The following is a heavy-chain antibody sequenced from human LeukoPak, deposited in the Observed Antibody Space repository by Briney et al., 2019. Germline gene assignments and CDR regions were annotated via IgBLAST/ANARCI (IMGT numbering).Heavy chain of an antibody. V-gene: IGHV3-66*01. CDR3: AKDLRPAYDFWSGYFIPSEGIDY. D-gene: IGHD3-3*01. CDR2: IYSGGST. CDR1: GFTVSSNY. J-gene: IGHJ4*02. Sequence: GGSLRLSCAASGFTVSSNYMSWVRQAPGKGLEWVSVIYSGGSTYYADSVKGRFTISRDNSKNTLYLQMNSLRAEDTAVYYCAKDLRPAYDFWSGYFIPSEGIDYWGQGTLVTVSS.